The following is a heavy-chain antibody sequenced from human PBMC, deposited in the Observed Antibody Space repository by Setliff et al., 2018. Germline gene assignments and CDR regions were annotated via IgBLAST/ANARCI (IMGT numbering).Heavy chain of an antibody. J-gene: IGHJ4*02. CDR2: INNRGYNI. CDR3: ARDSPIRLGVIPS. D-gene: IGHD2-21*01. V-gene: IGHV3-48*03. CDR1: GFAFSGDD. Sequence: PGGSLRLSCAGSGFAFSGDDMHWVRQAPGKGLEWVSYINNRGYNIYYADSVRGRFTIARDNARNSVYLQMNSLRAEDTAIYFCARDSPIRLGVIPSWGPGTLVTVSS.